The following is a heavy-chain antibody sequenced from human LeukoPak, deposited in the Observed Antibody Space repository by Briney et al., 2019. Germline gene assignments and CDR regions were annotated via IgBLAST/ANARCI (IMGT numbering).Heavy chain of an antibody. D-gene: IGHD6-13*01. CDR2: INHSGST. CDR3: ARGRGYSSSWYSYYYYYMDV. J-gene: IGHJ6*03. Sequence: SETLSLTCAVYGGSFSGYYWSWIRQPPGKGLEWIGEINHSGSTNYNPSLKSRDTISVDTSKNQFSLKLSSVTAADTAVYYCARGRGYSSSWYSYYYYYMDVWGKGTTVTVSS. CDR1: GGSFSGYY. V-gene: IGHV4-34*01.